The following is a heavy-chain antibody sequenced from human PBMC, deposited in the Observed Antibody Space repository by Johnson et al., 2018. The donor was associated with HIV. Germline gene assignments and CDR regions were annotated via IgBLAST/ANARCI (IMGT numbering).Heavy chain of an antibody. CDR2: INWNGGST. CDR1: GFTFDDYG. D-gene: IGHD6-19*01. Sequence: VQLVESGGVVVQPGRSLRLSCAASGFTFDDYGMSWVRQAPGKGLEWVSGINWNGGSTGYADSVKGRFTISRDNAKNSLSLQMNSLRAEDTAVYYCGGLSVAGDAFDIWGQGTMVTVSS. V-gene: IGHV3-20*04. CDR3: GGLSVAGDAFDI. J-gene: IGHJ3*02.